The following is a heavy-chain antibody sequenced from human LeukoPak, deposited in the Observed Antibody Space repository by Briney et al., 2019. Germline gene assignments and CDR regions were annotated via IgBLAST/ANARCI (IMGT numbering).Heavy chain of an antibody. CDR2: IYHNGNT. Sequence: PSETLSLTCTVSGYSINSGYHWGWVRQPPGKGLEWIGYIYHNGNTYYGPSLKSRVTISVDTSKNQFSLKVRSVTAADTAVYYCARYGSGIDLWGRGTLVTVSS. CDR1: GYSINSGYH. J-gene: IGHJ2*01. V-gene: IGHV4-38-2*02. D-gene: IGHD3-10*01. CDR3: ARYGSGIDL.